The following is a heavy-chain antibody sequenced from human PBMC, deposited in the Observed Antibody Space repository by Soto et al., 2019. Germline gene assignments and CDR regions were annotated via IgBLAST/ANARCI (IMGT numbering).Heavy chain of an antibody. CDR1: GFSLSTSGMC. J-gene: IGHJ4*02. V-gene: IGHV2-70*01. D-gene: IGHD1-26*01. Sequence: SGPTLVNPTQTLTLTWTFSGFSLSTSGMCVSWIRQPPGKALEWLALIDWDDDKYYSTSLKTRLTISKDTSKNQVVLTMTNMDPVDTATYYCARTRLGATILYHFDYWGQGTLVTVSS. CDR3: ARTRLGATILYHFDY. CDR2: IDWDDDK.